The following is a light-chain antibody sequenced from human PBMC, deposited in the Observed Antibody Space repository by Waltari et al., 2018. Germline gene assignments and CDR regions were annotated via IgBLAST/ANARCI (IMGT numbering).Light chain of an antibody. CDR2: KDN. J-gene: IGLJ3*02. CDR3: QSSDSIETWV. V-gene: IGLV3-25*03. Sequence: SYELTQPPSVSVSPGQTARITCSGDAMPKQYAHWYQQKPGQAPVLIIYKDNQRPSGIPERFSGSTSGTTVTLTIRGVQAEDEVDYYCQSSDSIETWVFGGGTKLTVL. CDR1: AMPKQY.